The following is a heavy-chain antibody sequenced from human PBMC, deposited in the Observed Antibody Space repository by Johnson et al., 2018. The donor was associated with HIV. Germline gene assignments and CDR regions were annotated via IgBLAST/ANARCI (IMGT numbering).Heavy chain of an antibody. CDR1: AFTFSSYW. J-gene: IGHJ3*02. D-gene: IGHD4-11*01. Sequence: VQLVESGGGLVQPGGSLRLSCAASAFTFSSYWMSRVRQAPGKGLEWVANIKQDGSEKYYVDSVKGRFTISRDNAKNSLYLQMNSLRADDTAVYYCARDSRYNNYGGGSVGAFDIWGQGTTVTVSS. V-gene: IGHV3-7*01. CDR3: ARDSRYNNYGGGSVGAFDI. CDR2: IKQDGSEK.